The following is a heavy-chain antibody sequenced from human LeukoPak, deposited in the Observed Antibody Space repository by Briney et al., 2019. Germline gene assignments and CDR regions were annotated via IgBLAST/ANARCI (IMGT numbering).Heavy chain of an antibody. V-gene: IGHV4-59*08. CDR1: GVSFSTYY. CDR2: IYYSGST. D-gene: IGHD6-6*01. CDR3: ARHYGSSSPLVDY. Sequence: KPSETLSLTCTVSGVSFSTYYRSWIRQPPGKGLEWIGYIYYSGSTNYNPSLKSRVTISVYTSKNQFSLKLSSVPAADTAVYYCARHYGSSSPLVDYWGQGTLVTVSS. J-gene: IGHJ4*02.